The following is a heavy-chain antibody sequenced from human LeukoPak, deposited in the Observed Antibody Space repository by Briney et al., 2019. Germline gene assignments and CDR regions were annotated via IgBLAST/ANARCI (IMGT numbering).Heavy chain of an antibody. CDR2: ISSSSSTI. CDR1: GFTFSSYS. V-gene: IGHV3-48*04. CDR3: ARTKEYSSGWYDY. D-gene: IGHD6-19*01. Sequence: PGGSLRLSCAASGFTFSSYSMNWVRQAPGKGPEWVSYISSSSSTIYYADSVKGRFTISRDNAKNSLYLQMNSLRAEDTAVYYCARTKEYSSGWYDYWGQGTLVTVSS. J-gene: IGHJ4*02.